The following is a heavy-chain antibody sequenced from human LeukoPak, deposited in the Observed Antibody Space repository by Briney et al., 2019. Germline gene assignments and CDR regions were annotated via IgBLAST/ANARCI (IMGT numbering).Heavy chain of an antibody. CDR1: GFTFSSYW. J-gene: IGHJ4*02. Sequence: GGSLRLSCAASGFTFSSYWMSWVRQAPGKGLEWVANIKRDGSEKYYVDSVKGRFTISRDNSKNTLYLQMNSPRAEDTAVYYCAKGRVSSNGWTFNDYWGQGTLVTVSS. CDR2: IKRDGSEK. CDR3: AKGRVSSNGWTFNDY. D-gene: IGHD3-22*01. V-gene: IGHV3-7*05.